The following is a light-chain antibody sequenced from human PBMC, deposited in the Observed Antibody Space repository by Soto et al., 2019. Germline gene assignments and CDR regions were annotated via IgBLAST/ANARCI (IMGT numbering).Light chain of an antibody. CDR2: DAS. J-gene: IGKJ1*01. CDR3: QQSYSTPWT. Sequence: DIQMTQSPSSLSASVGDRFSITGQASQDIKNDLNWYQQKSGKAPKLLIYDASDLETGVPSRFSGSGSGTDFTFTINSLQPEDIATYYCQQSYSTPWTFGQGTKVDIK. V-gene: IGKV1-33*01. CDR1: QDIKND.